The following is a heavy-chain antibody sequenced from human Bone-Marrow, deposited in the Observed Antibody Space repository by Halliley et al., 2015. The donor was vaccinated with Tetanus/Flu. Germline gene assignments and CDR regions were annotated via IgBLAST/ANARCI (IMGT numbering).Heavy chain of an antibody. CDR1: GLTFSRYW. Sequence: SLRLSCPASGLTFSRYWMNWVRQAPGKGLEWVAIIKQDGSVKYYGDSVEGRFTISRDNARNSLYLQMDSLRVDDTAVYYCMGGLGWQTDYWGQGTLVTVSS. J-gene: IGHJ4*02. CDR3: MGGLGWQTDY. CDR2: IKQDGSVK. D-gene: IGHD2-15*01. V-gene: IGHV3-7*01.